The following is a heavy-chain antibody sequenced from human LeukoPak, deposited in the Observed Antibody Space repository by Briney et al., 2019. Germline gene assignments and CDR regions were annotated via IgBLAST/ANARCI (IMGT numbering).Heavy chain of an antibody. CDR3: ARDLTYGGKRGYYFDY. J-gene: IGHJ4*02. CDR1: GFILSSYS. CDR2: IGTNGSTV. Sequence: GGSLRLSCAASGFILSSYSMNWVRQAPGKGLEWVSYIGTNGSTVYYADSVQGRFTISRDNTKNSLYLQMNSLRAEDTAVYYCARDLTYGGKRGYYFDYWGQGTLVTVSS. D-gene: IGHD4-23*01. V-gene: IGHV3-48*04.